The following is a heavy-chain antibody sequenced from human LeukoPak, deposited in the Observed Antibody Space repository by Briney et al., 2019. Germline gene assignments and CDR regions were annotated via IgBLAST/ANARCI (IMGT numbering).Heavy chain of an antibody. D-gene: IGHD6-19*01. CDR2: ISGSGGST. CDR3: AKDTTRNRPRAAGTDY. V-gene: IGHV3-23*01. CDR1: GFTFSSYA. J-gene: IGHJ4*02. Sequence: GGSLRLSCAASGFTFSSYAMSWVRQAPGKGLEWVSAISGSGGSTYYADSVKGRFTISRDNSKNTPYLQMNSLRAEDTAVYYCAKDTTRNRPRAAGTDYWGQGTLVTVSS.